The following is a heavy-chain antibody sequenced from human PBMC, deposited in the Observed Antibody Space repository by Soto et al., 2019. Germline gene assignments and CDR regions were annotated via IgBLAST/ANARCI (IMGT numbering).Heavy chain of an antibody. CDR1: VFSFNIYG. Sequence: QVQLVESGGGVVQPGRSLRLSCAASVFSFNIYGMHWVRQAPGRGLEWVAVTWYDGRNTYYADSVKGRFTISRDNSKTTLYLQMNSLRAEDTAMYYCARGGRLYGVDLSFDYWGQGTLVTVSS. V-gene: IGHV3-33*01. CDR3: ARGGRLYGVDLSFDY. J-gene: IGHJ4*02. CDR2: TWYDGRNT. D-gene: IGHD3-10*01.